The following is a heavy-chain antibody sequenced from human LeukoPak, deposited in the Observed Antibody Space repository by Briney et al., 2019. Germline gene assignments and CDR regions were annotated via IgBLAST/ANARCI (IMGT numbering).Heavy chain of an antibody. D-gene: IGHD5-24*01. J-gene: IGHJ4*02. CDR1: GYTFTGYY. Sequence: ASVKVSCKASGYTFTGYYMQWVRQAPGQGPEWMGWINTKNGGTNYAQKFQGRVTLTRDTSISTAYMELIGLRSDDTAVYYCARTYEKMATMGAFHYWGQGTLVTVSS. CDR2: INTKNGGT. V-gene: IGHV1-2*02. CDR3: ARTYEKMATMGAFHY.